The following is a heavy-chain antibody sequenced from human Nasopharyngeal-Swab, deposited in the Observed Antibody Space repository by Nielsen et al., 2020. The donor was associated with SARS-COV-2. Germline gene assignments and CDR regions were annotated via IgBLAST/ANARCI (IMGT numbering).Heavy chain of an antibody. Sequence: PGKGLEWIGYIYYSGSTNYNPSLKSRVTISVDTSKNQFSLKLSSVAAADTAVYYCARVWGATCLNWGQGTLVTVSS. D-gene: IGHD1-26*01. J-gene: IGHJ4*02. CDR2: IYYSGST. V-gene: IGHV4-59*13. CDR3: ARVWGATCLN.